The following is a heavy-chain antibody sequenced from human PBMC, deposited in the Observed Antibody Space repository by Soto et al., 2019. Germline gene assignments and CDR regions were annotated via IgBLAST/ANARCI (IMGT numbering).Heavy chain of an antibody. Sequence: PXGSPRLTIPASCFSFSSLTMSWVRQAPGKGLEWVSSSSGRGVDTLYADSVKGRFTISRDNSRNTLYLQVNSLRAEDTAVYYCATDQTDVTLFDDWGQGTLVTVSS. V-gene: IGHV3-23*01. J-gene: IGHJ4*02. CDR2: SSGRGVDT. D-gene: IGHD2-21*02. CDR3: ATDQTDVTLFDD. CDR1: CFSFSSLT.